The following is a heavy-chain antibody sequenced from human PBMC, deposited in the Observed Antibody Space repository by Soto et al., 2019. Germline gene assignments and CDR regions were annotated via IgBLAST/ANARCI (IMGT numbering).Heavy chain of an antibody. D-gene: IGHD5-18*01. CDR3: ASGYSYGLDY. Sequence: SVKVSFKASGGTFSSYAISWLRQAPGQGLEWMGGIIPIFGTANYAQKFQGRVTITADESTSTAYMELSSLRSEDTAVYYCASGYSYGLDYWGQGTLVTVSS. J-gene: IGHJ4*02. V-gene: IGHV1-69*13. CDR1: GGTFSSYA. CDR2: IIPIFGTA.